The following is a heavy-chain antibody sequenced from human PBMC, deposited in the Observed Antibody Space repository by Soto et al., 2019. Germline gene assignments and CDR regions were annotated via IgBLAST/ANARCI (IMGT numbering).Heavy chain of an antibody. CDR2: ISFDGTTK. V-gene: IGHV3-30-3*01. CDR1: GFTFTAFG. D-gene: IGHD3-10*01. J-gene: IGHJ4*02. CDR3: ARHRDGGTYTYIDH. Sequence: QVQLVESGGGVVQPGRSLRLSCAASGFTFTAFGLHWVRQAPGKGLEWVGLISFDGTTKYFADSVRGRFTISRDNSKNTLFLQLNSLRVEDTAVYYCARHRDGGTYTYIDHWGPGTLVTVSS.